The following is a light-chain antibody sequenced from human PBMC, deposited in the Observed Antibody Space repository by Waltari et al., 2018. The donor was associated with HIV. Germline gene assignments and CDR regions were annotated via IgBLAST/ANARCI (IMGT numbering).Light chain of an antibody. CDR1: QSVSSNS. V-gene: IGKV3-20*01. J-gene: IGKJ2*01. CDR3: QQYGSSPYT. CDR2: GAF. Sequence: EIVLTQSPGTLSLSPGETATLSCRASQSVSSNSLAWYQQKVGQAPRLLISGAFRRAAGIPDRFSGRKSGTDFNFTINRLEPEDFAVYYCQQYGSSPYTFGQGTKLE.